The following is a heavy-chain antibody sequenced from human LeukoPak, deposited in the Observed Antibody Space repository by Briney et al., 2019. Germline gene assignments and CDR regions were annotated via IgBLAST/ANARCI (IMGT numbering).Heavy chain of an antibody. CDR3: ASRRDGLG. D-gene: IGHD5-24*01. J-gene: IGHJ4*02. CDR1: GFTFSSYA. V-gene: IGHV3-30-3*01. CDR2: ISYDGSNK. Sequence: GGSLRLSCAASGFTFSSYATHWVRQAPGKGLEWVAVISYDGSNKYYADSVKGRFTISRDNSKNTLYLQMNSLRAEDTAVYYCASRRDGLGWGQGTLVTVSS.